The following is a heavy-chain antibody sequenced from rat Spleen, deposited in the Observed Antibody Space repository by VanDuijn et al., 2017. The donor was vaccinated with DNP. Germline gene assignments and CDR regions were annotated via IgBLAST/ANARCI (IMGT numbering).Heavy chain of an antibody. V-gene: IGHV5-25*01. CDR2: VSTGGDNT. Sequence: EVHLVDSGGGLVQPGRSLKLSCAASGFIFSNYDMAWVRQAPTKGLEWVASVSTGGDNTYYRDSVKGRFTISRDNAKSTLYLQMNSLRSEDTATYYCKVGAQYWGQGVMVTVSS. J-gene: IGHJ2*01. CDR3: KVGAQY. D-gene: IGHD5-1*01. CDR1: GFIFSNYD.